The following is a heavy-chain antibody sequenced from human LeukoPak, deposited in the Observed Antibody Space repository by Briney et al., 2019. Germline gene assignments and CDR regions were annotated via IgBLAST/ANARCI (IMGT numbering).Heavy chain of an antibody. V-gene: IGHV3-23*01. J-gene: IGHJ5*02. D-gene: IGHD6-19*01. CDR1: GFTFSSYS. CDR2: ISGSGGST. Sequence: GGSLRLSCAASGFTFSSYSMNWVRQAPGKGLEWVSAISGSGGSTYYADSVKGRFTISRDNSKNTLYLQMNSLRAEDTAVYYCAKVFWAVAGGWFDPWGQGTLVTVSS. CDR3: AKVFWAVAGGWFDP.